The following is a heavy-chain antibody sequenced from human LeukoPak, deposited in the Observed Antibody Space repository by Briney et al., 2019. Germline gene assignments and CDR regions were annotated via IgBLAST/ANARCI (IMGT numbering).Heavy chain of an antibody. Sequence: GGSLRLSCAASGFTFSNAWMSWVRQAPGKGLEWVGRIKSKTDGGTTDYAAPVKGRFTISRDDSKNTLYLQMNSLKTEDTAVYYCTTTYGSGSYDERAYYCYGMDVWGKGTTVTVSS. CDR3: TTTYGSGSYDERAYYCYGMDV. D-gene: IGHD3-10*01. CDR2: IKSKTDGGTT. V-gene: IGHV3-15*01. CDR1: GFTFSNAW. J-gene: IGHJ6*04.